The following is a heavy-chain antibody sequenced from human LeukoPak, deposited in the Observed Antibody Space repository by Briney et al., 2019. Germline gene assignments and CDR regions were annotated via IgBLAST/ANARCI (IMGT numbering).Heavy chain of an antibody. D-gene: IGHD5-18*01. V-gene: IGHV3-74*01. CDR3: ATGHSYGYDY. J-gene: IGHJ4*02. Sequence: GGSLRLSCAAPGLTFSDFWMHWVRQPPGKGLVWVALVKGDGGTTIYADSVKGRFTISRDNAKNTLYLQMNSLRADDSGVYYCATGHSYGYDYWGQGVLVTVSS. CDR1: GLTFSDFW. CDR2: VKGDGGTT.